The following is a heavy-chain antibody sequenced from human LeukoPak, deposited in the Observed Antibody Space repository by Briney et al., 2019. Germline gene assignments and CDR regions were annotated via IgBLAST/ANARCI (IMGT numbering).Heavy chain of an antibody. J-gene: IGHJ3*02. CDR1: GFTFSTYG. CDR2: IRYDGSNK. D-gene: IGHD3-3*01. V-gene: IGHV3-30*02. CDR3: ARDQPSFWSGYYNYDAFDI. Sequence: GGSLRLSCTASGFTFSTYGMHWVRQAPGKGLEWVAFIRYDGSNKYYADSVKGRFTISRDNAKNSLYLQMNSLRAEDTAVYYCARDQPSFWSGYYNYDAFDIWGQGTMVTVSS.